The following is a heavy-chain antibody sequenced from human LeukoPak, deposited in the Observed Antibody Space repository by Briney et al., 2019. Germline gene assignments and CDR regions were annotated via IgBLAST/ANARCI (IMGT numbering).Heavy chain of an antibody. CDR1: GLTVSSSY. V-gene: IGHV3-66*01. D-gene: IGHD3-9*01. J-gene: IGHJ4*02. CDR2: LYYTGTT. CDR3: ARGLHFDWPLDN. Sequence: GGSLRLSCAASGLTVSSSYMTWVRQAPGKGLDWVSVLYYTGTTYYAASVKGRFTISRDDSRNTLYLKMNSLRVEDTAVYFCARGLHFDWPLDNWGQKTLVTVSS.